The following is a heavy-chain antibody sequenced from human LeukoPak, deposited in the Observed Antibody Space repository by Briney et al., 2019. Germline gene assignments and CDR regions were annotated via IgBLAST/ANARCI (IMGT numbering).Heavy chain of an antibody. CDR3: ARDRDLDEYYDFWSVKDY. J-gene: IGHJ4*02. D-gene: IGHD3-3*01. V-gene: IGHV3-30*03. Sequence: GGSLRLSCAASGFTFSGYAMYWVRQAPGKGLEWVAVISYDGSIKNYADSVKGRFTISRDNSKNTLYLQMNSLRAEDTAVYYCARDRDLDEYYDFWSVKDYRGQGTLVTVSS. CDR2: ISYDGSIK. CDR1: GFTFSGYA.